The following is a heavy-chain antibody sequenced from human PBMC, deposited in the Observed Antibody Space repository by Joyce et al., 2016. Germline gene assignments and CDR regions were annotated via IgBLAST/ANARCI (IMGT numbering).Heavy chain of an antibody. D-gene: IGHD5-12*01. J-gene: IGHJ5*01. CDR1: GGSISSAHW. CDR3: ARNGAYSQDS. Sequence: VQLQESGPGLVKPSGTLSLTCAVSGGSISSAHWWSWVRQPPGKGLEWNGEIYLGGSTTDNPSRKSRVTISVDKYKNQLSQKMNSVTAADTAVYYCARNGAYSQDSWGQGTLVTVFS. CDR2: IYLGGST. V-gene: IGHV4-4*02.